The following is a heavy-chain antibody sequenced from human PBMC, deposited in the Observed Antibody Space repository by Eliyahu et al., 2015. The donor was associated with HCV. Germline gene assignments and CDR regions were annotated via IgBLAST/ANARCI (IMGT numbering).Heavy chain of an antibody. D-gene: IGHD1-7*01. Sequence: QVQLVQSGGEVKKPGASVKVSCKASAHPFPKYAIHWVRQAPGQRLEWMGWINVYNGNTEYSQKFQGRVTFTRDTSASTAYMELSSLRSEDTAVYSCASWAGSTDLGGFYFDYWGQGTQVTVSS. CDR1: AHPFPKYA. V-gene: IGHV1-3*01. CDR2: INVYNGNT. CDR3: ASWAGSTDLGGFYFDY. J-gene: IGHJ4*02.